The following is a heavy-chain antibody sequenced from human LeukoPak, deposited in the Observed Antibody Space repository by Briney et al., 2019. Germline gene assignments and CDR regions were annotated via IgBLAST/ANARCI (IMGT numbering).Heavy chain of an antibody. J-gene: IGHJ4*02. CDR1: GFTFSSYA. V-gene: IGHV3-23*01. CDR2: ISSSGGTT. D-gene: IGHD6-19*01. CDR3: AKAGIAVPATPEY. Sequence: GGSLRLSCAASGFTFSSYAMNWVRQAPGKGLEWISVISSSGGTTYYSDSVKGRFIISRDNSKNTLYLQMNSLRAEDTAVYYCAKAGIAVPATPEYCGQGTQVTVSS.